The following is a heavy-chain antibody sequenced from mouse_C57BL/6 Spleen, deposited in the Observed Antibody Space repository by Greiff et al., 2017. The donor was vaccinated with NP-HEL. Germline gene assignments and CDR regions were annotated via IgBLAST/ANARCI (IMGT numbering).Heavy chain of an antibody. CDR3: ARSRDYYGSLDY. CDR2: INPSTGGT. Sequence: EVQLQQSGPELVKPGASVKISCKASGYSFTGYYMNWVKQSPEKSLEWIGEINPSTGGTTYNQKFKAKATLTVDKSSSTAYMQLKSLTSEDSAVYYCARSRDYYGSLDYWGQGTTLTVSS. CDR1: GYSFTGYY. J-gene: IGHJ2*01. V-gene: IGHV1-42*01. D-gene: IGHD1-1*01.